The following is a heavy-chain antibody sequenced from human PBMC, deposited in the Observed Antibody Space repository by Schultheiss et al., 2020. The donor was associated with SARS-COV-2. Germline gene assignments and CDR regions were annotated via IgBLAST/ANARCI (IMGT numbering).Heavy chain of an antibody. V-gene: IGHV3-23*01. CDR3: AKDRLGSYYAFDI. CDR1: GFTFSNAW. D-gene: IGHD1-26*01. J-gene: IGHJ3*02. Sequence: GGSLRLSCAASGFTFSNAWMSWVRQAPGKGLEWVSAISGSGGSTYYADSVKGRFTISRDNAKNSLYLQMNSLRAEDTALYYCAKDRLGSYYAFDIWGQGTMVTVSS. CDR2: ISGSGGST.